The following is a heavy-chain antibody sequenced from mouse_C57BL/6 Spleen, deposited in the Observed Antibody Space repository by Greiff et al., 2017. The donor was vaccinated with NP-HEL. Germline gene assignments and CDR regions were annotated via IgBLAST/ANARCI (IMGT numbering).Heavy chain of an antibody. Sequence: EVKLMESGGGLVKPGGSLKLSCAASGFTFSDYGMHWVRQAPEKGLEWVAYISSGSSTIYYADTVKGRFTISRDNAKNTLFLQMTSLRSEDTAMYYCARPSNWDYWYFDVWGTGTTVTVSS. J-gene: IGHJ1*03. V-gene: IGHV5-17*01. CDR3: ARPSNWDYWYFDV. D-gene: IGHD4-1*01. CDR1: GFTFSDYG. CDR2: ISSGSSTI.